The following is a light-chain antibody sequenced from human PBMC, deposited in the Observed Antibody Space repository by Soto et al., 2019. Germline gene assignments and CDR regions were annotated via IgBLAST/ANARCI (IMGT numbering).Light chain of an antibody. CDR1: QSFSGY. V-gene: IGKV1-39*01. CDR3: QQSSSTPPVT. Sequence: DIQMTQSPSSLSASVGDRVTITCRASQSFSGYLTWYQQKPGKAPKLLIYATSYLQSGVPSRFSGSGSATDFTLTISSLQPEDFATYYCQQSSSTPPVTFGGGTKVEIK. CDR2: ATS. J-gene: IGKJ4*01.